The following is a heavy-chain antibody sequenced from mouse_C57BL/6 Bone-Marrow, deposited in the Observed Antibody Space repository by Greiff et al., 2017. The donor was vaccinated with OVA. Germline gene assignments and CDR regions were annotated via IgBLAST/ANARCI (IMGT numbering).Heavy chain of an antibody. V-gene: IGHV1-55*01. D-gene: IGHD3-1*01. Sequence: QVQLQQPGAELVKPGASVKMSCKASGYTFTSYWINWVKQRPGQGLEWIGDIYPGSGSTNYNEKFTCKATLTVDTSSSTAYMQLSSLTSEDAAVYYGAYSGAYWGQGTLVTVTA. CDR1: GYTFTSYW. CDR2: IYPGSGST. J-gene: IGHJ3*01. CDR3: AYSGAY.